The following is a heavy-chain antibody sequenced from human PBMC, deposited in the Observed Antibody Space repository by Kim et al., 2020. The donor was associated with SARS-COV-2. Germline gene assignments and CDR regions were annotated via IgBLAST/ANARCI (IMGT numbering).Heavy chain of an antibody. CDR3: AREFSRDYGGSTGRRGLGFDI. V-gene: IGHV4-31*03. CDR2: IYYSGST. D-gene: IGHD4-17*01. J-gene: IGHJ3*02. CDR1: DGSISSDGYY. Sequence: SETLSLTCTVSDGSISSDGYYWNWIRQHPGKGLEWIGNIYYSGSTYYNPSLKSRITISLDMSRNQFSLNLSSVTAADTAVYYCAREFSRDYGGSTGRRGLGFDIWGQGTMVTVSS.